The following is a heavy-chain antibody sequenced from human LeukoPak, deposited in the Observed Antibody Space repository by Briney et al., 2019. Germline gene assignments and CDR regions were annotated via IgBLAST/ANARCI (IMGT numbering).Heavy chain of an antibody. CDR2: ISSSSSYI. V-gene: IGHV3-21*01. CDR3: ARGPGSLYYGMDV. Sequence: GGSLRLSCGVSGFTFSSYEMNWVRQAPGKGLEWVSSISSSSSYIYYADSVKGRFTISRDNAKDSLYLQMNSLRAEDTAVYYCARGPGSLYYGMDVWGQGTTVTVSS. J-gene: IGHJ6*02. CDR1: GFTFSSYE. D-gene: IGHD3-10*01.